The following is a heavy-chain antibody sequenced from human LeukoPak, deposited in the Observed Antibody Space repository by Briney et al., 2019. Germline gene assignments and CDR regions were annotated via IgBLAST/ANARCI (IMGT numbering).Heavy chain of an antibody. CDR1: GDSMSYYY. CDR2: IHTSGTA. Sequence: SETLSLTCTVSGDSMSYYYWNFIRQPAGKGLEWIGRIHTSGTAYYSASLKSRVSMSVDSSRNQFSLRLTSVTAADTAIYFCARGDYYDGGGRNWFDVWGQGTLVTVSS. V-gene: IGHV4-4*07. D-gene: IGHD3-16*01. CDR3: ARGDYYDGGGRNWFDV. J-gene: IGHJ5*02.